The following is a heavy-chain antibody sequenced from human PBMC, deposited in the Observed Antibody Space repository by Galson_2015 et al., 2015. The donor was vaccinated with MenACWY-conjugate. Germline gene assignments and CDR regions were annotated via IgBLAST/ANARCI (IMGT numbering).Heavy chain of an antibody. D-gene: IGHD3-16*01. CDR3: ARENTHNYAYAIDY. Sequence: SLRLSCVASGSTFGNYWMTWVRQAPGKGLEWVANIKGDGSEIWYVDSVKGRFTISRDNARYSLYLQMNALRAEDTAVYYCARENTHNYAYAIDYWGQGILVSVSS. CDR2: IKGDGSEI. CDR1: GSTFGNYW. J-gene: IGHJ4*02. V-gene: IGHV3-7*03.